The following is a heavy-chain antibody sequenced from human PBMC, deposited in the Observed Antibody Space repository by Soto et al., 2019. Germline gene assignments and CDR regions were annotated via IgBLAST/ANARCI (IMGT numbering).Heavy chain of an antibody. Sequence: PGESLKISCKGSGYNFAGYWIAWVRQMPGKGLELMGIIYPSDSDTRYRPSFQGQVTISADESISSAYLQWSSLRASDTAMYYCARGGVSTRTFDYWGQGTPVTVS. CDR3: ARGGVSTRTFDY. J-gene: IGHJ4*02. D-gene: IGHD3-3*01. CDR1: GYNFAGYW. V-gene: IGHV5-51*01. CDR2: IYPSDSDT.